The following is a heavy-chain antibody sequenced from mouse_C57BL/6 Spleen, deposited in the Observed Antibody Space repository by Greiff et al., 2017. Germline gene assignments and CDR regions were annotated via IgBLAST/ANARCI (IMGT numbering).Heavy chain of an antibody. V-gene: IGHV14-3*01. CDR3: ARDYYGSHWYFDV. CDR2: IDPANGNT. D-gene: IGHD1-2*01. J-gene: IGHJ1*03. Sequence: EVQGVESVAELVRPGASVKLSCTASGFNIKNTYMHWVKQRPEQGLEWIGRIDPANGNTKYAPKFQGKATITADTSSNTAYLQLSSLTSEDTAIYYCARDYYGSHWYFDVWGTGTTVTVSS. CDR1: GFNIKNTY.